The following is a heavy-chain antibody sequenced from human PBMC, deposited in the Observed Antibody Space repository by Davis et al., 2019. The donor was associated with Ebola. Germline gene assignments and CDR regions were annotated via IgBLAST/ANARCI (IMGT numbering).Heavy chain of an antibody. D-gene: IGHD4-11*01. CDR2: IYYSGST. J-gene: IGHJ6*03. CDR1: GGSISTYY. Sequence: PSETLSLTCTVSGGSISTYYWSWIRQPPGKGLEWIGYIYYSGSTNYNPSLKSRVTILVDTSKNQFSLRLSSVTAADTAVYYCASDPAAYRSYVRQYYMDVWGKGTMVTVSS. CDR3: ASDPAAYRSYVRQYYMDV. V-gene: IGHV4-59*01.